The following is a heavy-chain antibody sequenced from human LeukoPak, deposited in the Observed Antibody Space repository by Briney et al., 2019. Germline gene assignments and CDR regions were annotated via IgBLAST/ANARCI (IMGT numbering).Heavy chain of an antibody. J-gene: IGHJ4*02. CDR3: ARSTLGIDY. CDR1: GGTFSSYA. D-gene: IGHD5/OR15-5a*01. CDR2: IIPIFGIA. V-gene: IGHV1-69*04. Sequence: SVKVSCKASGGTFSSYAISWVRQAPGQGLEWMGRIIPIFGIANYAQKFQGRVTITADKSTSTAYMELSSLRFEDTAVYYCARSTLGIDYWGQGTLVTVSS.